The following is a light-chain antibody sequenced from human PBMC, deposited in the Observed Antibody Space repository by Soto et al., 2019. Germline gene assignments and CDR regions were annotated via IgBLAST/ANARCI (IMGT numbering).Light chain of an antibody. CDR2: KVS. J-gene: IGKJ1*01. CDR1: QSLLHSDGNTY. CDR3: MQGSHWPWT. Sequence: VVLTQSPLSQPVTLGQPASISCRSGQSLLHSDGNTYLSWFQQRPCHSPRRLIYKVSDRDSGVPARFSGSGSGTDFTLKISRVEAEDIEVYYCMQGSHWPWTFGQGTKMEIK. V-gene: IGKV2-30*02.